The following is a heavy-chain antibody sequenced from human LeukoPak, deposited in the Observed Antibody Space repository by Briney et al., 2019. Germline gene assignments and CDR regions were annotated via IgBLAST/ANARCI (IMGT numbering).Heavy chain of an antibody. Sequence: SVKVSCKASGATFSSYAISWVRQAPGQGLEWMGGIIPIFGTANYAQKFQGRVTITADESTSTAYMELSSLRSEDTAVYYCAGGLLWFGELLSSTFDYWGQGTLVTVSS. CDR1: GATFSSYA. V-gene: IGHV1-69*13. CDR2: IIPIFGTA. D-gene: IGHD3-10*01. CDR3: AGGLLWFGELLSSTFDY. J-gene: IGHJ4*02.